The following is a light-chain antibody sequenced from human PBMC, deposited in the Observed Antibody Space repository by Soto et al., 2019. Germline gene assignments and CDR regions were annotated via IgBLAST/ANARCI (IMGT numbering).Light chain of an antibody. J-gene: IGKJ1*01. CDR3: QQRTDRPPWT. Sequence: EIVMTQSPATLSVSPGERATLSCRASQSVSSNLAWYQQKPGQASRLLIYGASTRATGIPARFSGSGSGTEFTLTISSLQSEDFAVYYCQQRTDRPPWTFGQGTKVDIK. CDR2: GAS. CDR1: QSVSSN. V-gene: IGKV3-15*01.